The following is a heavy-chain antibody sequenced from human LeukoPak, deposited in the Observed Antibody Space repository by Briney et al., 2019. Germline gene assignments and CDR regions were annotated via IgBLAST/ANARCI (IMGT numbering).Heavy chain of an antibody. Sequence: GGSLRLSCAASGFTFSSYGMHWVRQAPGKGLEWVAVIPYEGSNKYYADSVKVRFTISRDSSQNTLYLQINRLCSEDTAVNYWAKDSLARQFGEFLARAPQYNWFDPWGQGTLVTVSS. V-gene: IGHV3-30*18. CDR3: AKDSLARQFGEFLARAPQYNWFDP. CDR2: IPYEGSNK. D-gene: IGHD3-10*01. CDR1: GFTFSSYG. J-gene: IGHJ5*02.